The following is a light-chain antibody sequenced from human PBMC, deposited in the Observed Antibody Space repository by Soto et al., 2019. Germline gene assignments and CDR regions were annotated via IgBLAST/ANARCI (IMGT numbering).Light chain of an antibody. CDR3: SSYTRSYTYV. Sequence: SVLTQPASVSGSPGQSITISCTGTSSDVGAYKYVSWYQQHPGKAPKLIIYEVSYRPSGISNRFSGSKSGNTASLTISGLQAEDEADYYCSSYTRSYTYVFGTGTKVTVL. V-gene: IGLV2-14*01. CDR1: SSDVGAYKY. CDR2: EVS. J-gene: IGLJ1*01.